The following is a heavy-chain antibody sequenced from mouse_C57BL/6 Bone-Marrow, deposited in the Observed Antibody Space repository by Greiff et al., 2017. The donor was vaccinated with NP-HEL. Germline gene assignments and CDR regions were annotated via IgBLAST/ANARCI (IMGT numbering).Heavy chain of an antibody. D-gene: IGHD3-3*01. CDR2: IDPENGDT. CDR3: TTSDNRGFAY. Sequence: VQLQQSGAELVRPGASVKLSCTASGFNIKDDYMHWVKQRPEQGLEWIGWIDPENGDTEYASKFQGKATITADTSSNTAYLQLRSLTAEDTAVYYCTTSDNRGFAYWGQGTLVTVSA. CDR1: GFNIKDDY. J-gene: IGHJ3*01. V-gene: IGHV14-4*01.